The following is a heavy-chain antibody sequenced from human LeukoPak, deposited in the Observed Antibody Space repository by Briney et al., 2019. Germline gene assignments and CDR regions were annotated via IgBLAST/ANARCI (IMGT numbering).Heavy chain of an antibody. CDR1: GFTFSSYS. J-gene: IGHJ4*02. CDR2: IKQDGSEK. D-gene: IGHD2-21*01. Sequence: GGSLRLSCAASGFTFSSYSMNWVRQAPGKGLEWVANIKQDGSEKYYVDSVKGRFTISRDNAKNSLYLQMNSLRAEDTAVYYCARRRWGYYFDYWGQGTLVTVSS. CDR3: ARRRWGYYFDY. V-gene: IGHV3-7*03.